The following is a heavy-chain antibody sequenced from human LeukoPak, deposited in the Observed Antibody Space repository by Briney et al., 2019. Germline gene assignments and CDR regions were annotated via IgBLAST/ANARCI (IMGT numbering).Heavy chain of an antibody. CDR2: ISGSGGST. CDR3: AKHYYGSGRNFFDY. D-gene: IGHD3-10*01. Sequence: GGSLRLSCTASGFTFSTYAMSWVRQAPGEGLEWVSGISGSGGSTYYTDSVKGRFTISRDNSKNTLHLQMNGLRAEDTALYYCAKHYYGSGRNFFDYWGQGTLVTVSS. J-gene: IGHJ4*02. CDR1: GFTFSTYA. V-gene: IGHV3-23*01.